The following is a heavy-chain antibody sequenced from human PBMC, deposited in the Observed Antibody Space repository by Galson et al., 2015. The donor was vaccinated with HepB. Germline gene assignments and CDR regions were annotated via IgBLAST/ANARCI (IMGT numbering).Heavy chain of an antibody. CDR3: ARGTPQCSGGSCYWGWFDP. V-gene: IGHV4-34*01. D-gene: IGHD2-15*01. J-gene: IGHJ5*02. Sequence: TLSLTCAVYGGSFSGYYWSWIRQPPGKGLEWIGEINHSGSTDYNPSLKSRVTISVDTSKNQFPLKLSSVTAADTAVYYCARGTPQCSGGSCYWGWFDPWGQGTLVTVSS. CDR1: GGSFSGYY. CDR2: INHSGST.